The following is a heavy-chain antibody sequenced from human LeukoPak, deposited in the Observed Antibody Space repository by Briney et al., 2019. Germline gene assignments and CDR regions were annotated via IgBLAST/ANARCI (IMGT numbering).Heavy chain of an antibody. D-gene: IGHD4-23*01. J-gene: IGHJ5*02. CDR2: ISYDGSNK. Sequence: GGSLRLSCAASGFTFSSYAMHWVRQAPGKGLEWVAVISYDGSNKYYADSVKGRFTISRDNSKNTLYLQMNSLRAEDTAVYYCASADYGGIPWGLGASWGQGTLVTVYS. CDR3: ASADYGGIPWGLGAS. V-gene: IGHV3-30-3*01. CDR1: GFTFSSYA.